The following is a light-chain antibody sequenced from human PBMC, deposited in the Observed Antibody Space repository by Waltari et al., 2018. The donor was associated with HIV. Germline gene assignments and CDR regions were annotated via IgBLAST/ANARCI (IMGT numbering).Light chain of an antibody. CDR2: DVS. J-gene: IGKJ5*01. CDR3: QQYGSAAIT. V-gene: IGKV3D-20*01. CDR1: QSVSSNF. Sequence: IVLTQSPATLSLSPEERATLSCGASQSVSSNFLAVYQQKPGLAHRLLIYDVSSRATAIPDRFSGSGSGTDFTLTISRLEPEDFAVYYCQQYGSAAITFGQGTRLEIK.